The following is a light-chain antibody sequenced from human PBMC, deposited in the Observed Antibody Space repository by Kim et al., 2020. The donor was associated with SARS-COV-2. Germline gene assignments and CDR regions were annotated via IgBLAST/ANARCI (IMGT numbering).Light chain of an antibody. Sequence: ASVGDRVTISCRASQGIRNHLAWFQQRPGKAPNSLSYAASSLHSGVPSRFSGSGSGTDCTLTISSLQPEDFAAYYCHQYNSYPPAFGQGTRLEIK. V-gene: IGKV1-16*01. CDR2: AAS. CDR3: HQYNSYPPA. J-gene: IGKJ5*01. CDR1: QGIRNH.